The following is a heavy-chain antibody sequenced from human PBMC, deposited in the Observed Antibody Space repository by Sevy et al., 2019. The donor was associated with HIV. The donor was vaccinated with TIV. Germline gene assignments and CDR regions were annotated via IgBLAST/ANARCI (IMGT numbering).Heavy chain of an antibody. Sequence: GGSLRLSCAASGFTFSSYSMNWVRQAPGKGLEWVSYISSGFSTIHYADSVKGRFTISRDNAKNSLYLQMNRLRAEDTAVYYCARDNGDYFLSTSVFDYWGQGTLVTVYS. J-gene: IGHJ4*02. CDR1: GFTFSSYS. CDR3: ARDNGDYFLSTSVFDY. CDR2: ISSGFSTI. D-gene: IGHD4-17*01. V-gene: IGHV3-48*01.